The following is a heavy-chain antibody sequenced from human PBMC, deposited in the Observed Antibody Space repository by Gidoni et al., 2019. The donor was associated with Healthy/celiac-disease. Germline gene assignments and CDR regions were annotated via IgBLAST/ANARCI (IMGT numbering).Heavy chain of an antibody. CDR3: ARELRLLWDDY. V-gene: IGHV3-7*03. D-gene: IGHD1-26*01. J-gene: IGHJ4*02. Sequence: DSVKGRFTISRDNAKNSLYLQMNSLRAEDTAVYYCARELRLLWDDYWGQGTLVTVSS.